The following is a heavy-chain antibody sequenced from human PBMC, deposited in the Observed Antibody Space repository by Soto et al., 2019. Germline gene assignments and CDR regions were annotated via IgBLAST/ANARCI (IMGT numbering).Heavy chain of an antibody. J-gene: IGHJ3*02. CDR2: ISPNGGDT. CDR1: GFSLIDYG. V-gene: IGHV1-18*01. CDR3: AREKSYCRGGSCYSDAFDI. Sequence: ASVKVSCKASGFSLIDYGFGWVRQAPGQGLEWMGWISPNGGDTKYAQKVQGRVTMTRDTPTTTAYMELSRLRSDDTAVYYCAREKSYCRGGSCYSDAFDIWGQGTMVTVSS. D-gene: IGHD2-15*01.